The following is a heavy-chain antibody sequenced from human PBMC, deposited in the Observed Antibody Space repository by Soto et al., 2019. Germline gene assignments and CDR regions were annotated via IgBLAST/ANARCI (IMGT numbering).Heavy chain of an antibody. Sequence: EVQLVESGGGLVKPGGSLRLSCAASGFTFSSYSMNWVRQAPGKGLEWVSSISSSSRYIYYADSVKGRFNISRDNAKNSLYMQMNRLRAEDTAVYYCARDRSYAFWSGYWYFDLWGRGTLVTVSS. V-gene: IGHV3-21*01. CDR2: ISSSSRYI. D-gene: IGHD3-3*01. J-gene: IGHJ2*01. CDR1: GFTFSSYS. CDR3: ARDRSYAFWSGYWYFDL.